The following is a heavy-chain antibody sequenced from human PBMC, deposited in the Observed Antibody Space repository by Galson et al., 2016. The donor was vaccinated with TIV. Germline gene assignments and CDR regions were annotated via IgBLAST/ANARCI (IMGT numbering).Heavy chain of an antibody. CDR1: GFTFSRYA. CDR3: VRDESYYAGSGSPSMDV. CDR2: ISFDASSK. D-gene: IGHD3-10*01. V-gene: IGHV3-30*04. Sequence: LRLSCAASGFTFSRYAMHWVRQAPGKGLEWLAVISFDASSKWYADSVKGRFTVSIDTSKDTLYLQVDTLRPEDTAVYYCVRDESYYAGSGSPSMDVWGHGTAISVSS. J-gene: IGHJ6*02.